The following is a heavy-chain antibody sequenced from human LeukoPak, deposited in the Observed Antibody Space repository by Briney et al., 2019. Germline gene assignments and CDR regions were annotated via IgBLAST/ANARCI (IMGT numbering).Heavy chain of an antibody. CDR2: IYSGDSGVST. CDR1: GFSVSNIY. CDR3: ARSAARLRYYYAMDV. Sequence: PGGSLRLSCAASGFSVSNIYMSWVRQAPGKGLEWVSVIYSGDSGVSTYYADSVKGRFTISRHNSKNTLYLQMSSLRAEDTAVYFCARSAARLRYYYAMDVWGQGTTVTVSS. V-gene: IGHV3-53*04. D-gene: IGHD6-6*01. J-gene: IGHJ6*02.